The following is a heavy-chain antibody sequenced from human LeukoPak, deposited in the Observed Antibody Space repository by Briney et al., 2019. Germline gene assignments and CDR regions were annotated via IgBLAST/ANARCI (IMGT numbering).Heavy chain of an antibody. D-gene: IGHD3-22*01. CDR2: IYYSGST. CDR3: ARDRSPEGYYDSSHWDYYHGMDV. CDR1: GGSISNYY. Sequence: SETLSLTCTVSGGSISNYYWSWIRQRPGKGLEWIGYIYYSGSTNYNPSLKSRVTISVDTSKNQFSLNLSSVTAADTAMYYCARDRSPEGYYDSSHWDYYHGMDVWGQGTTVTVSS. J-gene: IGHJ6*02. V-gene: IGHV4-59*01.